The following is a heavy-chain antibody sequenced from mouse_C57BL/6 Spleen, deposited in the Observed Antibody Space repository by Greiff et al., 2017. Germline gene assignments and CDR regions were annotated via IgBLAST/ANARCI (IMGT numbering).Heavy chain of an antibody. CDR3: ARGGYDGAWFAY. D-gene: IGHD2-2*01. CDR2: INPGSGGT. CDR1: GYAFTNYL. Sequence: QVQLQRSGAELVRPGTSVKVSCKASGYAFTNYLIEWVKQRPGQGLEWIGVINPGSGGTNYNEKFKGKATLTADKSSSTAYMQLSSLTSEDSAVYFCARGGYDGAWFAYWGQGTLVTVSA. J-gene: IGHJ3*01. V-gene: IGHV1-54*01.